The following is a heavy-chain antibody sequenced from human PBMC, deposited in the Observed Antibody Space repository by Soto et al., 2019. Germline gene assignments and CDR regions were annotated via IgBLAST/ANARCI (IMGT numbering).Heavy chain of an antibody. Sequence: GVLRLSCTASGFTFGDYAMSWVRQAPGKGLEWVGFIRSKGSGGTSEYAASVKGRFTFSRDDSKSIAYLQMNSLKTEDTAVYYCTRDQPITPWGQGTMVTVSS. CDR2: IRSKGSGGTS. J-gene: IGHJ3*01. CDR1: GFTFGDYA. CDR3: TRDQPITP. D-gene: IGHD3-10*01. V-gene: IGHV3-49*04.